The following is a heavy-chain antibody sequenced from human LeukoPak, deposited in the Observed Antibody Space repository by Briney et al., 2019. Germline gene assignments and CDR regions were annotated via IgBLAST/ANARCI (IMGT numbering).Heavy chain of an antibody. Sequence: GGSLRLSCAASGFTFSNAWMSWVRQAPGKGLEWVGRIKSKTDGGTTDYAAPVKGRFTISRDDSKNTLYLQMNSLKTEDTAVYYCTTVTSYYYDSSGTTSAVNYWGQGTLVTVSS. D-gene: IGHD3-22*01. V-gene: IGHV3-15*01. CDR1: GFTFSNAW. CDR3: TTVTSYYYDSSGTTSAVNY. CDR2: IKSKTDGGTT. J-gene: IGHJ4*02.